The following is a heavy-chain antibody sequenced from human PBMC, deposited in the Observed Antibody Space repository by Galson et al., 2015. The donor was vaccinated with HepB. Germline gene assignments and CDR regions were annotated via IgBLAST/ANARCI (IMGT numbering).Heavy chain of an antibody. V-gene: IGHV1-18*01. Sequence: SVKVSCKASGYTFTSYGISWVRQAPGQGLEWMGWISAYNGNTNYAQKLQGRVAMTTDTSTSTAYMELRSLRSDDTAVYYCARAIAVAGKFDYWGQGTLSPSPQ. CDR2: ISAYNGNT. J-gene: IGHJ4*02. CDR1: GYTFTSYG. CDR3: ARAIAVAGKFDY. D-gene: IGHD6-19*01.